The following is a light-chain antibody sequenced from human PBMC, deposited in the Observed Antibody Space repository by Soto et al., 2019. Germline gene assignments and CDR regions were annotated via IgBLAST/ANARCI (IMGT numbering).Light chain of an antibody. Sequence: ETVLTQSPATLSVSPGERATLSCRASQSVGSSLAWYQQKPGQAPRLLIYGASTRATGIPARFSGSGSGTEFTLTISSLQSEDFAVYYCHQYYKWPPWTFGQGTKVDIK. J-gene: IGKJ1*01. CDR3: HQYYKWPPWT. CDR2: GAS. CDR1: QSVGSS. V-gene: IGKV3-15*01.